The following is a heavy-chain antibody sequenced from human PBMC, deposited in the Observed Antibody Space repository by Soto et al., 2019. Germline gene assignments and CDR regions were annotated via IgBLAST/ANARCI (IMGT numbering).Heavy chain of an antibody. D-gene: IGHD3-3*01. J-gene: IGHJ5*02. V-gene: IGHV4-59*01. Sequence: ASETLSITCTVSGGSISSYYWSWIRQPPGKGLEWIGYIYYSGSTNYNPSLKSRVTISVDTSKNQFSLKLSSVTAADTAVYYCAREAHYYDFWSGYVRNWFDPWGQGTLVTVSS. CDR2: IYYSGST. CDR1: GGSISSYY. CDR3: AREAHYYDFWSGYVRNWFDP.